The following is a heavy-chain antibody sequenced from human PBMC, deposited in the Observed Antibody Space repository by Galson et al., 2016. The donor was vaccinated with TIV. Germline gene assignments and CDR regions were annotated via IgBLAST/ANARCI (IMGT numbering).Heavy chain of an antibody. V-gene: IGHV3-23*01. CDR2: ITGSGYGAYGT. J-gene: IGHJ4*02. CDR3: AKDSTYSGGWFWFY. CDR1: GFPFSNYV. Sequence: SLRLSCAASGFPFSNYVMSWVRQAPGKGLEWVATITGSGYGAYGTYYTDSVKGRFTVSRDNSKSTLFLEMNSLRAEDTADYYCAKDSTYSGGWFWFYWGQGTLVTVSS. D-gene: IGHD6-19*01.